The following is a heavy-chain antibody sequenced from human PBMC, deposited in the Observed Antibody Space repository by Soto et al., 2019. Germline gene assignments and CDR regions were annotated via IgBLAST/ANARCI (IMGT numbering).Heavy chain of an antibody. Sequence: SETLSLTCAVSGYSISSGYYWGWIRQPPGKGLEWIGSIYHSGSTYYNPSLKSRDTISVDTSKNQFSLKLSSVTAADTAVYYCARAEGGSYFYYYYYYGMDVWGQGTTVTVSS. CDR2: IYHSGST. D-gene: IGHD1-26*01. CDR1: GYSISSGYY. J-gene: IGHJ6*02. V-gene: IGHV4-38-2*01. CDR3: ARAEGGSYFYYYYYYGMDV.